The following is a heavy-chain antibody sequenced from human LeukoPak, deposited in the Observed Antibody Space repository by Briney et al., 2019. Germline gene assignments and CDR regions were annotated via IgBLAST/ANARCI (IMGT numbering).Heavy chain of an antibody. CDR3: AKDPGGSYDY. D-gene: IGHD1-26*01. J-gene: IGHJ4*02. CDR2: ITASGDFT. CDR1: GFTLNTHYG. Sequence: GGSLRLSCAASGFTLNTHYGMSWIRQAPGKGLEWVSTITASGDFTNYADSVKGRFIISRDISKNTLYLQMNSLRVEDTAVYYCAKDPGGSYDYWGQGTLVTVSS. V-gene: IGHV3-23*01.